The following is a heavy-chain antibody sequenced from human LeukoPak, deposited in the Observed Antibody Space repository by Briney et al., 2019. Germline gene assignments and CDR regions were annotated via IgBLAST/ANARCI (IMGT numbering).Heavy chain of an antibody. D-gene: IGHD6-19*01. CDR1: GYTFTGYY. J-gene: IGHJ3*02. CDR2: INPNSGGT. CDR3: AKAEPTIAVAGREFDI. V-gene: IGHV1-2*02. Sequence: ASVTVSCKASGYTFTGYYIHWVRQAPGQGLEWMGWINPNSGGTNFAQKFQGRVTMTRDTSISTAYMELSRLRSDDTAVYYCAKAEPTIAVAGREFDIWGQGTMVTVSS.